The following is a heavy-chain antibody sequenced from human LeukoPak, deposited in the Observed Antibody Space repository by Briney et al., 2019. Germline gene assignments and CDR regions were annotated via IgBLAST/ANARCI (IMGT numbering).Heavy chain of an antibody. V-gene: IGHV1-2*02. CDR2: INPNSGGT. CDR3: ARDSHNWNYSGFDP. Sequence: GASVKVSCKASGYTFTGYYMHWVRQAPGRGLEWMGWINPNSGGTNYAQKFQGRVTMTRDTSISTAYMELSRLRSDDTAVYSCARDSHNWNYSGFDPWGQGTLVTVSS. D-gene: IGHD1-7*01. CDR1: GYTFTGYY. J-gene: IGHJ5*02.